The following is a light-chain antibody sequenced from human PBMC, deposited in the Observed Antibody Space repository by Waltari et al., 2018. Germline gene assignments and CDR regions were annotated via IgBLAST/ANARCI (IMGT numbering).Light chain of an antibody. CDR2: SNN. CDR3: AAWDDSLNDVV. J-gene: IGLJ2*01. Sequence: SVLTQPPSASGTPGQRVTIPCSGSSSNIGRNTVNWYQQLPGTAPKLLIYSNNQRPSGVPDRFSGSKSGTSASLAISGLQSEDEADYYCAAWDDSLNDVVFGGGTKLTVL. CDR1: SSNIGRNT. V-gene: IGLV1-44*01.